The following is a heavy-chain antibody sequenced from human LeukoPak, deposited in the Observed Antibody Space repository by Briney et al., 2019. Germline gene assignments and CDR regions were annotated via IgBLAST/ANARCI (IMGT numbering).Heavy chain of an antibody. CDR3: AGGQYYSDTSGYLRGWFDP. CDR2: ISNSGVYT. Sequence: GASLRLSCAASGFTFSSYAMSWVRQAPGKGLEWVSSISNSGVYTYYADSLKGRFTISRDNAANSLFLQMNSLSAEDTAVYYCAGGQYYSDTSGYLRGWFDPWGQGTLVSVSS. CDR1: GFTFSSYA. D-gene: IGHD3-22*01. J-gene: IGHJ5*02. V-gene: IGHV3-21*01.